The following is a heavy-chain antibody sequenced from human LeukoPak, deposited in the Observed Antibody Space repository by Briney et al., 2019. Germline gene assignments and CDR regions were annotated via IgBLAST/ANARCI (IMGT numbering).Heavy chain of an antibody. CDR1: GCTFTDYY. CDR2: INPNSGVI. Sequence: ASVKVSCKTSGCTFTDYYMHWVRQAPGQGLEWMGWINPNSGVISSAQKFQGRVTMTRDTSITTVYMEVRWLTSDDTAIYYCARADRLDGAPYLIGPWGQGTLVTVSS. D-gene: IGHD2-21*01. V-gene: IGHV1-2*02. CDR3: ARADRLDGAPYLIGP. J-gene: IGHJ5*02.